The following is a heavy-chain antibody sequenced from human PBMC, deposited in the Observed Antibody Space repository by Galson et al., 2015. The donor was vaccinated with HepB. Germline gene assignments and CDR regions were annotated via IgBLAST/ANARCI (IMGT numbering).Heavy chain of an antibody. CDR3: AKAGDSSGRGGYFDY. CDR1: GFTFSSYA. V-gene: IGHV3-23*01. J-gene: IGHJ4*02. D-gene: IGHD6-19*01. Sequence: SLRLSCAASGFTFSSYAMSWVRQAPGKGLEWVSAISGSGGSTYYADSVKGRFTISRDNSKNTLYLQMNSLRAEDTAVYYCAKAGDSSGRGGYFDYWGQGTLVTVSS. CDR2: ISGSGGST.